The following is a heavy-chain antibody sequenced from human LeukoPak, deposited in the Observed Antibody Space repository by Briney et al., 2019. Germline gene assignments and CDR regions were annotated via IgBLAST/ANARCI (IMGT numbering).Heavy chain of an antibody. CDR2: IKQDGSEK. V-gene: IGHV3-7*03. D-gene: IGHD3-22*01. Sequence: PGGSLRLSCAASGFTFSSYWMSWVSQAPGKGLEWVANIKQDGSEKYYVDSVKGRFTISRDNAKNSLYLQMNSLRAEDTAVYYCARPAATMTNAFDIWGQGTMVTVSS. CDR1: GFTFSSYW. CDR3: ARPAATMTNAFDI. J-gene: IGHJ3*02.